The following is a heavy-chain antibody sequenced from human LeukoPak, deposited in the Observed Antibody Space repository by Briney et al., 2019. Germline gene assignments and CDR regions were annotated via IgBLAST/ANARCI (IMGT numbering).Heavy chain of an antibody. CDR1: GFTFSSYA. J-gene: IGHJ4*02. CDR2: ISGSGGST. Sequence: GGSLRLSCAASGFTFSSYAMSWVRQAPGKGLEWVSAISGSGGSTYYADSVKGRFTISRDNSKNMLYLQMNSLRAEDTAVYYCAKVPYVFFGLYYFDYWGQGTLVTASS. CDR3: AKVPYVFFGLYYFDY. D-gene: IGHD3-10*01. V-gene: IGHV3-23*01.